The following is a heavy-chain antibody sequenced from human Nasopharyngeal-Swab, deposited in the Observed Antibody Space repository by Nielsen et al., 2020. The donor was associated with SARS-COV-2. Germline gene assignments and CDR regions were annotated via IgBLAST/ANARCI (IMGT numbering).Heavy chain of an antibody. CDR1: GFTFSSYG. CDR2: IRYDGSNK. J-gene: IGHJ6*03. D-gene: IGHD5-18*01. V-gene: IGHV3-30*02. CDR3: AKDSMDTAMVYDYYYYYMDV. Sequence: GGSLGLSCAASGFTFSSYGMHWVRQAPGKGLEWVAFIRYDGSNKYYADSVKGRFTISRDNSKNTLYLQMNSLRAEDTAVYYCAKDSMDTAMVYDYYYYYMDVWGKGTTVTVSS.